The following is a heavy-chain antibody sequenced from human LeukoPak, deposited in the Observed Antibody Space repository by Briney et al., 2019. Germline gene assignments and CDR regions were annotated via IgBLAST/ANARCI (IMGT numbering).Heavy chain of an antibody. D-gene: IGHD5-12*01. CDR2: TSGSGVNS. CDR1: GFTLRSYD. Sequence: PGGSLRLSCAASGFTLRSYDRSWVRQAPGKGLEWVAATSGSGVNSYYADSVRGRFTISRDNSQNTLYLQMDSLRAEDTALYYCAKEYSGYDFDYWGQGTLVTVSS. J-gene: IGHJ4*02. CDR3: AKEYSGYDFDY. V-gene: IGHV3-23*01.